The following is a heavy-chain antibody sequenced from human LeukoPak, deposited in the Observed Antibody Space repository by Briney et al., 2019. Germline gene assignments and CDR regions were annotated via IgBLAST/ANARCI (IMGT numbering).Heavy chain of an antibody. J-gene: IGHJ4*02. D-gene: IGHD6-25*01. V-gene: IGHV3-23*01. CDR2: ISGSGGST. CDR1: GFTFSSYA. CDR3: ARGVIAAPYYFDY. Sequence: PGGSLRLSCAASGFTFSSYAMSWVRQAPGKGLEWVSAISGSGGSTYYADSVKGRFTISRDNSKNTLYLQMNSLRAEDTAVYYCARGVIAAPYYFDYWGQGILVTVSS.